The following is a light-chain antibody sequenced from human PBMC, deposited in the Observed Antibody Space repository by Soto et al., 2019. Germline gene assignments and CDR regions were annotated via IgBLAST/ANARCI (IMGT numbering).Light chain of an antibody. CDR2: DVD. J-gene: IGLJ1*01. V-gene: IGLV2-14*03. CDR3: SSYTSSSTRV. CDR1: SSDVGGFNY. Sequence: QSVLTQPASVSGSPGQSITISCTGTSSDVGGFNYVSWYQQYPGKAPKVVIYDVDHRPSGVSHRFSGSKSGNTASLTISGLQAEDEADYYCSSYTSSSTRVFGTGTKLTVL.